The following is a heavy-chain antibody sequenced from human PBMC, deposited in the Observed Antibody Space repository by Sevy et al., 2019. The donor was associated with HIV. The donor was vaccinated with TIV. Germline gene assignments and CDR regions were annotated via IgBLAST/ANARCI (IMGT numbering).Heavy chain of an antibody. J-gene: IGHJ4*02. D-gene: IGHD3-10*01. CDR2: IKQDGSEK. CDR3: ARDQGQGLWFREHNFDC. V-gene: IGHV3-7*03. CDR1: GFTFNTYW. Sequence: GGSLRLSCVASGFTFNTYWMTWVRQAPGKGLEWVANIKQDGSEKYYVDSVKGRFTISRDNAQNSLFLQMNRLRAEDTAVYYCARDQGQGLWFREHNFDCWGQGALVTVSS.